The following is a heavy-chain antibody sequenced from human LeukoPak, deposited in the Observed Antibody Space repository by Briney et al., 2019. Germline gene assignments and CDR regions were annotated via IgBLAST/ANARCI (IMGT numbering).Heavy chain of an antibody. D-gene: IGHD3-16*02. CDR1: GFTFSTYA. CDR3: AKASIYVYYGMDV. CDR2: ISYDGSNK. Sequence: PGGSLRLSCAASGFTFSTYAMSWVRQAPGKGLEWVAVISYDGSNKYYVDSVKGRFTISRDNSKNTLSLQMNSLRAEDTAVYYCAKASIYVYYGMDVWGQGTTVIVSS. V-gene: IGHV3-30*18. J-gene: IGHJ6*02.